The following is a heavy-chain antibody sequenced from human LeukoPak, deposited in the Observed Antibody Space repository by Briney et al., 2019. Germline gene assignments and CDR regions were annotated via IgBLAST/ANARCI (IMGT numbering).Heavy chain of an antibody. CDR1: GYSFTSYW. CDR3: ALLSPYDYVHLALNWFDP. Sequence: GESLKISCKGSGYSFTSYWIGWVRQMPGKGLEWMGIIYPGDSDTRYSPSFQGQVTISADKSISTAYLQWSSLKASDTAMYYCALLSPYDYVHLALNWFDPWGQGTLVTVSS. V-gene: IGHV5-51*01. CDR2: IYPGDSDT. D-gene: IGHD3-16*01. J-gene: IGHJ5*02.